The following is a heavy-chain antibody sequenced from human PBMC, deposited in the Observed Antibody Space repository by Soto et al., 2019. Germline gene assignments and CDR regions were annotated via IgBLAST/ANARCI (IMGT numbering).Heavy chain of an antibody. D-gene: IGHD3-22*01. J-gene: IGHJ4*02. V-gene: IGHV4-4*07. CDR1: GGSMTNYY. CDR2: IFGMGYT. Sequence: QVQLQESGPRLVKPSETLSLTCTVSGGSMTNYYWAWIRQPAGKGLEWIGRIFGMGYTNYNPSLKCRGILSVDTSKSQFSLKLTSVTAADTAVYYCVREGDYSDNNGYPLFDYWGQGTLVSVSS. CDR3: VREGDYSDNNGYPLFDY.